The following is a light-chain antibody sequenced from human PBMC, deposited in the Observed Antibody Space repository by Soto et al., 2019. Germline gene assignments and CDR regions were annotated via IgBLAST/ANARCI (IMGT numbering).Light chain of an antibody. Sequence: IQLTQSPSSLSASIGDRVTIACRASQGIISYLVWYQQKPGKAPKLLIHAASSLQSGVPSRFSGSGSGTDFSLTISSLQPEDFATYYCQQTYTSPRTFGQGTKVDI. CDR1: QGIISY. CDR3: QQTYTSPRT. J-gene: IGKJ1*01. CDR2: AAS. V-gene: IGKV1-39*01.